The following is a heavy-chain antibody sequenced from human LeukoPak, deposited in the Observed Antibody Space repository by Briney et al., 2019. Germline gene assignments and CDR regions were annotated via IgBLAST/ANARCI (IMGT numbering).Heavy chain of an antibody. CDR3: ANAPPIFGVVIPGRFDY. D-gene: IGHD3-3*01. Sequence: GGSLRLSCTASGFTFSSYGMHWVRQAPGKGLEWVAFIRYDGNNKYYTDSVKGRFTISRDNSKNTLYLQMNSLRTEDTAVYYCANAPPIFGVVIPGRFDYWGQGTLVTVSS. CDR2: IRYDGNNK. CDR1: GFTFSSYG. V-gene: IGHV3-30*02. J-gene: IGHJ4*02.